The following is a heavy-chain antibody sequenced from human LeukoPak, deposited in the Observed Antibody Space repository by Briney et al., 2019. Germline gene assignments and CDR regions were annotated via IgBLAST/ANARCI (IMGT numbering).Heavy chain of an antibody. D-gene: IGHD2-2*01. J-gene: IGHJ4*02. CDR2: INSDGSST. CDR3: VGRGGYCSSTSCYETEQYFDY. Sequence: GGSLRLSCAASGFTFSSHWMHWVRQAPGKGLVWVSRINSDGSSTTYADSVKGRFTISRDNAKNTLYLQMNSLRAGDTAVYYCVGRGGYCSSTSCYETEQYFDYWGQGTLVTVSA. V-gene: IGHV3-74*01. CDR1: GFTFSSHW.